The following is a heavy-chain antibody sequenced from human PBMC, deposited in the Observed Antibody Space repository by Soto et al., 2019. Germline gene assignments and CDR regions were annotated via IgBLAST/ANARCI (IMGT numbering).Heavy chain of an antibody. V-gene: IGHV1-3*01. CDR2: INAGNGNT. Sequence: ASVKVSCKASGYTFTSYAMHWVRQAPGQRLEWMGWINAGNGNTKYSQKFQGRVTITRDTSTSTAYMELRSLRSDDTAVYYCARDSNYGPAFDIWGQGTMVTVSS. CDR3: ARDSNYGPAFDI. D-gene: IGHD4-17*01. CDR1: GYTFTSYA. J-gene: IGHJ3*02.